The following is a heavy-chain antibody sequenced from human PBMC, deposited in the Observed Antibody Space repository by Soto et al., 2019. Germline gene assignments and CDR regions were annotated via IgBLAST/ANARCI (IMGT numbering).Heavy chain of an antibody. J-gene: IGHJ6*02. CDR1: GGTFSSYA. V-gene: IGHV1-69*01. D-gene: IGHD1-1*01. Sequence: QVQLVQSGAEVKKPGSSVKVSCKASGGTFSSYAISWVRQAPGQGLEWIGEIISMFGAAMYAQKFQGRVTITADESASTAYMELSSLRSEDTAVYYCARGGKERFRGSGMDVWGQGTTVTVS. CDR3: ARGGKERFRGSGMDV. CDR2: IISMFGAA.